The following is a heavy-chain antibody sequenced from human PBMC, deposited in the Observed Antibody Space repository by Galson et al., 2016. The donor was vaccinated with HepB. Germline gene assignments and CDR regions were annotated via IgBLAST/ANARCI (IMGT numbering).Heavy chain of an antibody. CDR1: GGSVNFDSYY. D-gene: IGHD4-17*01. CDR3: ARGSDYAKIGDP. V-gene: IGHV4-39*01. J-gene: IGHJ6*02. CDR2: RHFSGTV. Sequence: SETLSLTCTVSGGSVNFDSYYWGWVRQPPGKGLECIGTRHFSGTVYYNPSLMSRVTISADTSKNQLSLKVNSVTAADTGVYYCARGSDYAKIGDPWGRGTTVTVSS.